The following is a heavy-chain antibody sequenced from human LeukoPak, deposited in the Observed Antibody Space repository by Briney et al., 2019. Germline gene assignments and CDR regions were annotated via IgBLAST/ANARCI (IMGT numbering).Heavy chain of an antibody. CDR3: AKETYCSSTSCRSQYFQH. CDR2: IRYDGSNK. CDR1: GFTFSSHG. D-gene: IGHD2-2*01. V-gene: IGHV3-30*02. J-gene: IGHJ1*01. Sequence: GGSLRLSCAASGFTFSSHGMHWVRQAPGKGLEWVAFIRYDGSNKYYADSVKGRSTISRDNSKNTLYLQMNSLRAEDTAVYYCAKETYCSSTSCRSQYFQHWGQGTLVTVSS.